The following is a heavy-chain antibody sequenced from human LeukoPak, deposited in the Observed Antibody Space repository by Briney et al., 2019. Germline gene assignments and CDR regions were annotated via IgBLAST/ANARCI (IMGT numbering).Heavy chain of an antibody. CDR3: ARSGRVAFDI. Sequence: GGPLRLSCAASGFTFSSYRMHWVRHAPGKGLVWVSRINTDGSSTSYADSVKGRFSISRDNAKNTLYLQMNSLRAEDTAVYYCARSGRVAFDIWGQGTMVTVSS. D-gene: IGHD1-26*01. J-gene: IGHJ3*02. V-gene: IGHV3-74*01. CDR1: GFTFSSYR. CDR2: INTDGSST.